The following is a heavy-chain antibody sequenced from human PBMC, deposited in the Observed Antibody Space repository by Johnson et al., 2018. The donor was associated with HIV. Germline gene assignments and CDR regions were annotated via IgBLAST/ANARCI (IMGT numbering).Heavy chain of an antibody. D-gene: IGHD3-16*01. V-gene: IGHV3-33*05. CDR3: ARAVGVWGDQLGFDI. CDR1: GFTFSSYG. J-gene: IGHJ3*02. CDR2: ISYDGSNK. Sequence: QVQLVESGGGVVQPGRPLRLSCAASGFTFSSYGIHWVRQAPGKGLEWVAVISYDGSNKYYADSVKGRFTISRDNSKNTLYLQMNSLRAGDTAVYYCARAVGVWGDQLGFDIWGQWTMVTVSS.